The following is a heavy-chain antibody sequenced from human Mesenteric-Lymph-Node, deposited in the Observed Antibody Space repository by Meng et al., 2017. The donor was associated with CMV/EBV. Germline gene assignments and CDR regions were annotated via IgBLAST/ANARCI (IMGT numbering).Heavy chain of an antibody. Sequence: ASVKVSCKTSGYSFISYGLSWVRQAPGQGLEWMGWISASNGNTHYAPKLQGRVTMTTDTSTSTAYMELRSLRSDDTAVYYCARDWGYCSSTSCYGMDVWGQGTTVTVSS. V-gene: IGHV1-18*01. CDR2: ISASNGNT. D-gene: IGHD2-2*01. CDR3: ARDWGYCSSTSCYGMDV. J-gene: IGHJ6*02. CDR1: GYSFISYG.